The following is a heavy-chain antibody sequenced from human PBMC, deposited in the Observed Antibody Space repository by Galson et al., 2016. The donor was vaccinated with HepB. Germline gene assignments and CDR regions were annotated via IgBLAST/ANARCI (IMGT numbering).Heavy chain of an antibody. D-gene: IGHD2-15*01. CDR2: IDPTGGST. CDR3: AREGDCGGGSCFGY. Sequence: SVKVSCKASGYTFTTYFMHWLRQAPGQGLEWMGIIDPTGGSTTYAQKFQGRVTMIRDTSTRIVYREMSSLRSEETAVYYCAREGDCGGGSCFGYWGQGTLVTVSS. J-gene: IGHJ4*02. CDR1: GYTFTTYF. V-gene: IGHV1-46*01.